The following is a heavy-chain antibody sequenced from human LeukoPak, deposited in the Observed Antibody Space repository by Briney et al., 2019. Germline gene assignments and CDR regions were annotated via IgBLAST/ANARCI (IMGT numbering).Heavy chain of an antibody. CDR3: ARDFNRGRKGGFDP. V-gene: IGHV1-2*06. CDR2: VNPNSGGT. J-gene: IGHJ5*02. Sequence: ASVKVSCKASGYTFTGYYIHWVRQAPGQGLEWMGRVNPNSGGTNYAQNFQARVTMTSDTSISTAYMELTSLRSDDTAVYYCARDFNRGRKGGFDPWGQGTLVTVSS. CDR1: GYTFTGYY.